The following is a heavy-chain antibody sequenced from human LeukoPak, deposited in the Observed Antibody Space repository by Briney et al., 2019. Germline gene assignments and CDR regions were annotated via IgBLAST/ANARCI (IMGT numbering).Heavy chain of an antibody. V-gene: IGHV3-30*18. CDR2: ISYDGSYK. Sequence: GGSLRLSCAASEFTFSTYGMHWVRQAPGKGLEWVAVISYDGSYKFYADSVKGRFTISRDNSKSTLYLQMNSLRAEDTAVYYCAKDRYSGLSTIDYRGQGTLVTVSS. D-gene: IGHD6-13*01. CDR3: AKDRYSGLSTIDY. J-gene: IGHJ4*02. CDR1: EFTFSTYG.